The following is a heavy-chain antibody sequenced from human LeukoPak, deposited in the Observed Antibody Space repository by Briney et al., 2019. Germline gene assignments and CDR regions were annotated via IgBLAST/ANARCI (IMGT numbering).Heavy chain of an antibody. CDR3: ATALGSSSSRYFDY. CDR1: GYTLTELS. CDR2: FDPEDGET. V-gene: IGHV1-24*01. D-gene: IGHD6-6*01. Sequence: GSVKVSCKVSGYTLTELSMHWVRQAPGKGLEWMGGFDPEDGETIYAQKFQGRVTMTEDTSTDTAYMELSSLRSEDTAVYYCATALGSSSSRYFDYWGQGTLVTVSS. J-gene: IGHJ4*02.